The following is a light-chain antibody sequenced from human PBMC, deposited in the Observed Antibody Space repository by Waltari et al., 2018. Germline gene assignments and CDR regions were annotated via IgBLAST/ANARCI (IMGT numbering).Light chain of an antibody. V-gene: IGLV1-47*01. CDR3: AAWDVSLSVVV. CDR2: KND. CDR1: RSNTGSNS. Sequence: QSVLTQPPSASATPGQKVTISCSGGRSNTGSNSVYWYQQLPGTAPKLLIYKNDQRPSGVPDRFSGSKSGTSASLAISGLRSEDEADYYCAAWDVSLSVVVFGGGTNLTVL. J-gene: IGLJ2*01.